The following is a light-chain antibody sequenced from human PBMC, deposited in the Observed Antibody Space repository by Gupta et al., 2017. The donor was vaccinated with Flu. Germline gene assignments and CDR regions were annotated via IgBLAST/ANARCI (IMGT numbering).Light chain of an antibody. CDR1: QGVIGSF. V-gene: IGKV3-20*01. J-gene: IGKJ1*01. CDR3: QQYGMSPWT. CDR2: GAS. Sequence: EIXLTXXPXTLXXXPXERATLSCRASQGVIGSFLAWYQQKPGQAPRLLMFGASAKATGIPGRFSGSGSGTDFTLTISRLEPEDFAVYYCQQYGMSPWTFGQGTKVEIK.